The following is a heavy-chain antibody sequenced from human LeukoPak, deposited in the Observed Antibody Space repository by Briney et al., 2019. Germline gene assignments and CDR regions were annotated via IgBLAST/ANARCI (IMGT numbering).Heavy chain of an antibody. Sequence: TLSLTCTLSVDSTCRAHYYCNSIRQPAGKGLESNGRFYRSGTSNVSPSFNTRVTMPVETSKKQFYLKMTSVTAADSGIYFCGRAPWGSPPSDEFDIWGKGIMVTVS. CDR2: FYRSGTS. CDR1: VDSTCRAHYY. J-gene: IGHJ3*02. V-gene: IGHV4-61*02. CDR3: GRAPWGSPPSDEFDI. D-gene: IGHD3-16*01.